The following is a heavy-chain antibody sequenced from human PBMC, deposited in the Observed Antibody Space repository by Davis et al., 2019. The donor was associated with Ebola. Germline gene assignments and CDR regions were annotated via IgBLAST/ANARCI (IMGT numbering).Heavy chain of an antibody. V-gene: IGHV3-23*01. CDR2: ISGSGGST. Sequence: GESLKISCAASGFTFSSYAMSWVRQAPGKGLEWVSAISGSGGSTYYADSVKGRFTISRDNSKNTLYLQMNSLRAEDTAVYYCAKSGGNGYSLLWFRELLYLDYWGQGTLVTVSS. J-gene: IGHJ4*02. CDR1: GFTFSSYA. CDR3: AKSGGNGYSLLWFRELLYLDY. D-gene: IGHD3-10*01.